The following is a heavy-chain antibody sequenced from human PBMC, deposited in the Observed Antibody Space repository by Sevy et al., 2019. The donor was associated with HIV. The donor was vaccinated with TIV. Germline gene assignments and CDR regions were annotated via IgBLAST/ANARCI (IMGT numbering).Heavy chain of an antibody. CDR3: ARHLRLLTFDY. J-gene: IGHJ4*02. CDR2: IYYSGST. CDR1: GGSISSSSYY. Sequence: SETLSLTCTVSGGSISSSSYYWGWIRQPPGKGLEWIGSIYYSGSTYYNPSLKSRVTISVDTSKNQFSLKLSSVTAADTAAYYCARHLRLLTFDYWGQGTLVTVSS. D-gene: IGHD3-22*01. V-gene: IGHV4-39*01.